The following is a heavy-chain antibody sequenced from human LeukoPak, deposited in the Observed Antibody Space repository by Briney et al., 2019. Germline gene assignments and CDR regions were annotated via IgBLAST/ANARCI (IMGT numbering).Heavy chain of an antibody. CDR1: GYTFTSYG. D-gene: IGHD3-22*01. CDR2: ISAYNGNT. CDR3: ARDGGVGYSSGYLYY. Sequence: GASVKVSYKASGYTFTSYGISWVRQAPGQGLEWMGWISAYNGNTNYAQKLQGRVTMTTDTSTSTAYMELRSLRSDDTAVYYCARDGGVGYSSGYLYYWGQGTLVTVSS. J-gene: IGHJ4*02. V-gene: IGHV1-18*01.